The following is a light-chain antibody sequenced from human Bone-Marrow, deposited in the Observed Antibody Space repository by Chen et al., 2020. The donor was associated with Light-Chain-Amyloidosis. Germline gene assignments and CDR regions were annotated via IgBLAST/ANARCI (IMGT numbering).Light chain of an antibody. CDR2: SDS. Sequence: QPVLTQPPSKPGTPGKRVSISGSGSRSNIRSHTVNWYQSLPGTAPRLVSYSDSQWPSGVPDRFSGSKSGTSASLIISGLQSEDEADYYCTAWDDSLNGDLFGGGTKLTVL. CDR1: RSNIRSHT. CDR3: TAWDDSLNGDL. J-gene: IGLJ3*02. V-gene: IGLV1-44*01.